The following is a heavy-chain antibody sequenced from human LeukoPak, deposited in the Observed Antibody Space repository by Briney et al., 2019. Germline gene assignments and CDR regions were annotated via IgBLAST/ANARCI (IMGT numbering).Heavy chain of an antibody. D-gene: IGHD6-19*01. CDR3: ARVLAVVYYFDY. V-gene: IGHV4-31*03. CDR2: IYYSGST. CDR1: GGSISSGGYY. Sequence: SETLSLTCTVSGGSISSGGYYWSWIRQHPGKGLEWIGYIYYSGSTYYNPSLKSRVTISVDTSKNQFSLKLSSVTAADTAVYYCARVLAVVYYFDYWGQGTLVTVSS. J-gene: IGHJ4*02.